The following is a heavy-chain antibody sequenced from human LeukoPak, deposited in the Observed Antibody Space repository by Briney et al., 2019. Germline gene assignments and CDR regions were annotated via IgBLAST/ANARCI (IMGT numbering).Heavy chain of an antibody. CDR2: IYTSGST. Sequence: SETLSLTCIVSGGSISSYYWSWIRQPAGKGLEWIGRIYTSGSTNYNPSPKSRVTMSVDTSKNQFSLKLSSVTAADTAVYYCAGGDYYDSSGYIQPFDYWGQGTLVTVSS. CDR3: AGGDYYDSSGYIQPFDY. J-gene: IGHJ4*02. D-gene: IGHD3-22*01. V-gene: IGHV4-4*07. CDR1: GGSISSYY.